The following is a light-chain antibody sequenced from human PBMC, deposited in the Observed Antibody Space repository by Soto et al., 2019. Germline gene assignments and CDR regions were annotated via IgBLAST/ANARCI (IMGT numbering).Light chain of an antibody. V-gene: IGKV4-1*01. CDR2: WAS. CDR1: QSVLFSPNNKNH. CDR3: QQYHTTPWT. J-gene: IGKJ1*01. Sequence: DIVMTQSPDSLAVSLGERATIKCKSSQSVLFSPNNKNHLAWYQQKPGQPPKLLIYWASTRESGVPDRFDGSGSGKDFTLTISSLQAEDVAVYYCQQYHTTPWTFGQGTKVEIK.